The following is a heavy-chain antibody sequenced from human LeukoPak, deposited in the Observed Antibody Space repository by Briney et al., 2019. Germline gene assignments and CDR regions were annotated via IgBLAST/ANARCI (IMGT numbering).Heavy chain of an antibody. CDR2: INSGETT. V-gene: IGHV3-23*01. J-gene: IGHJ4*02. CDR3: VRDFSAGI. CDR1: GFTFSSYA. Sequence: GGSLRLSCTASGFTFSSYAMTWVRQAPGKGLEWVSGINSGETTYYADSVKGRFTISRDNSKNTLYLQMNSLMAEDTDVYYCVRDFSAGIWGQGTLVTVSS. D-gene: IGHD1-1*01.